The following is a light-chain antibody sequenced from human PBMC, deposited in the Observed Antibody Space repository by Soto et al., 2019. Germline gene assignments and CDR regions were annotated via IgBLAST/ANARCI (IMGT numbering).Light chain of an antibody. V-gene: IGKV1-27*01. J-gene: IGKJ5*01. CDR2: AAS. CDR3: QQYHDFPET. CDR1: QGIINY. Sequence: IHMTQSPSSLSASVLYRVTITFLSSQGIINYLAWYQQKPGKVPKLLIYAASTLQSGVPSRFSGSGSGTDFTFTISSLQPEDIATYYYQQYHDFPETFGQGTRLEI.